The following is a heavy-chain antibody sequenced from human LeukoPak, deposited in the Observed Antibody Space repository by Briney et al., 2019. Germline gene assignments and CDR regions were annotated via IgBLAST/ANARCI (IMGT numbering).Heavy chain of an antibody. CDR3: AKDDRESSSSWHKPNWFDP. D-gene: IGHD6-13*01. V-gene: IGHV3-23*01. J-gene: IGHJ5*02. CDR1: GFTFSSYA. Sequence: QPGGSLRLSCAASGFTFSSYAMSWVRQAPGKGLEWVSAISGSGGSTYYADSVKGRFTISRDNSKNTLYLQMNSLRAEDTAVYYCAKDDRESSSSWHKPNWFDPWGQGTLVTVSS. CDR2: ISGSGGST.